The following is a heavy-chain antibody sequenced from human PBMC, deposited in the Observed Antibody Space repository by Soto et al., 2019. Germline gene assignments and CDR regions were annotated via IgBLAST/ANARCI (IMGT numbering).Heavy chain of an antibody. J-gene: IGHJ3*02. Sequence: GGSLRLSCAASGFTFSSYEMNWVRQAPGKGLEWVSYISSSGSTIYYADSVKGRFTISRDNAKNSLYLQMNSLRAEDTAVYFFAGARVEKGAFDICGQGTMVPVSS. D-gene: IGHD2-21*01. CDR2: ISSSGSTI. CDR3: AGARVEKGAFDI. CDR1: GFTFSSYE. V-gene: IGHV3-48*03.